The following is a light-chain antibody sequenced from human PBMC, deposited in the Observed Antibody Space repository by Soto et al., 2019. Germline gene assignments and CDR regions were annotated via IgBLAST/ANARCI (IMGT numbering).Light chain of an antibody. Sequence: EIVLTQSPGTLSLSPGERATLSCRASQSVSSNYLTWYQQKPGQAPRLLIYGASTRATGIPARFSGSGSGTEFTLTISSLQSEDFAVYYCQQYNNWPSTFGPGTKVDIK. V-gene: IGKV3-15*01. J-gene: IGKJ3*01. CDR1: QSVSSN. CDR3: QQYNNWPST. CDR2: GAS.